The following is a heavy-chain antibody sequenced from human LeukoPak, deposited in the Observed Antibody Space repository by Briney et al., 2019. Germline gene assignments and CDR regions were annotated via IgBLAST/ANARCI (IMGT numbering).Heavy chain of an antibody. J-gene: IGHJ4*02. Sequence: KSGESLKISCRGSGXSFTTYCIGWVRQMPGKGLEWMGIIYPGDSDTRYSPSFQGQATMSADKSINTAYLQWSSLQASDTAMYYCARRQGCSSTSCPPDSWGQGTLVTVSS. D-gene: IGHD2-2*01. V-gene: IGHV5-51*01. CDR1: GXSFTTYC. CDR2: IYPGDSDT. CDR3: ARRQGCSSTSCPPDS.